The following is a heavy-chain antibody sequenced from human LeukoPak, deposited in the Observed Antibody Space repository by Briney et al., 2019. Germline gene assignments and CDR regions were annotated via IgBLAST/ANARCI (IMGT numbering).Heavy chain of an antibody. CDR2: ISDDGSNE. V-gene: IGHV3-30*03. Sequence: PGRSLRLSSEVSGFTFSDVGMHWVRQAPGKGLEWVAFISDDGSNELYADSVKGRFTISRDNSKNTLYLQMNSLRAEDTAVYYCARGRVSEFDYWGQGTLVTVSS. CDR3: ARGRVSEFDY. J-gene: IGHJ4*02. CDR1: GFTFSDVG.